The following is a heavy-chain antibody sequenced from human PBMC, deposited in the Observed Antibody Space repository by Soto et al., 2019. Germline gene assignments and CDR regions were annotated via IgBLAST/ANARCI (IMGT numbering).Heavy chain of an antibody. CDR3: GRAWFWCGYYKDAFDI. V-gene: IGHV4-34*01. Sequence: SETLSLTCAVYGGSFSGYYWSWIRQPPGKGLEWIGEINHSGSTNYNPSLKSRDTISVDTSKNQFSLKLSSVTAADTAVYYCGRAWFWCGYYKDAFDIWGQGTIVTVSS. D-gene: IGHD3-3*01. CDR1: GGSFSGYY. CDR2: INHSGST. J-gene: IGHJ3*02.